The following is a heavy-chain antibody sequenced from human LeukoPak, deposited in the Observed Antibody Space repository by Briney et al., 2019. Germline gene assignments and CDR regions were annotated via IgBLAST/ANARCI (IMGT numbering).Heavy chain of an antibody. D-gene: IGHD3-22*01. V-gene: IGHV1-69*04. CDR1: GGTFSSYA. Sequence: SVKVSCKASGGTFSSYAISWVRQAPGQGLEWMGRIIPILGIANYAQRFQGRVTITADKSTSTAYMELSSLRSEDTAVYYCARRYYYDSSAPNAHAFDIWGQGTMVTVSS. CDR3: ARRYYYDSSAPNAHAFDI. CDR2: IIPILGIA. J-gene: IGHJ3*02.